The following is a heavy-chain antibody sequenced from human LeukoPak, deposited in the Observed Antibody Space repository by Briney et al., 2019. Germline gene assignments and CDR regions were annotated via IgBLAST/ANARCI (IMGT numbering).Heavy chain of an antibody. CDR3: ARDPENVGGDDY. J-gene: IGHJ4*02. CDR2: IYSGGST. CDR1: GITVSSNY. V-gene: IGHV3-66*01. Sequence: GSLRLSCAASGITVSSNYMSWVRQAPGKGLEWVSVIYSGGSTYYADSVKGRFTISRDNSKNTLYLQMNSLRAEDTAVYYCARDPENVGGDDYWGQGTLVTVSS.